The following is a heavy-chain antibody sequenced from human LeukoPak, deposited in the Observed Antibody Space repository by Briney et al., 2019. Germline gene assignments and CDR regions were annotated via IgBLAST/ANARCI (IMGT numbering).Heavy chain of an antibody. V-gene: IGHV3-30*04. CDR3: AKNGVPVRI. CDR2: ISYDGSNK. J-gene: IGHJ4*02. CDR1: GFTFSSYA. D-gene: IGHD2-8*01. Sequence: GGSLRLSCAASGFTFSSYAMHWVRQAPGKGLEWVAVISYDGSNKYYADPVKGRFTISRDNSKNTLYLQMNSLRAEDTAVYYCAKNGVPVRIWGQGTLVTVSS.